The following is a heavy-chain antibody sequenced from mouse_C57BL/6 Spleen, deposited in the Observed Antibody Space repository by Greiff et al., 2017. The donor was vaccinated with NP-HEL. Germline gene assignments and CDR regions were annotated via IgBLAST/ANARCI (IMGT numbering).Heavy chain of an antibody. CDR1: GYTFTSYT. CDR2: INPSSGYT. J-gene: IGHJ2*01. CDR3: VRDYDY. V-gene: IGHV1-4*01. D-gene: IGHD2-4*01. Sequence: VQLQQSGADLVRPGASVKMSCKASGYTFTSYTMHWVQQRPGQGLEWIGYINPSSGYTKYKQKFKDKSTFTADNSSSTPYLQLGSLTSEDSAVYYCVRDYDYWGQGTTLTVSS.